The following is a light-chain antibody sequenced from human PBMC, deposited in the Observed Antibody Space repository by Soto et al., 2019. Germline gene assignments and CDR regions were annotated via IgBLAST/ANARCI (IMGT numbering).Light chain of an antibody. CDR2: GAS. CDR3: QQYVEAPRLT. V-gene: IGKV3-20*01. J-gene: IGKJ4*01. Sequence: EIVLTQSPGTLSLSPGEGATLSCRASQSVRNNYLAWYQQKPGQAPSLLIYGASARATGIPDRFSGSGSGKDFTLTISGLEPEDFAMYYCQQYVEAPRLTFGGGTGVEIK. CDR1: QSVRNNY.